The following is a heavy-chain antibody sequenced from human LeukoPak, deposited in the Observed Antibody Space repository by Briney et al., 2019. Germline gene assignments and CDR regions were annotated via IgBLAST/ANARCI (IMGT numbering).Heavy chain of an antibody. CDR3: ARDGPTGKTPYYYDSSGYPRGYFDY. CDR2: ISYDGSNK. D-gene: IGHD3-22*01. Sequence: SCKASGYIFTGYYMHWVRQAPGKGLEWVAVISYDGSNKYYADSVKGRFTISRDNSKNTLYLQMNSLRAEDTAVYYCARDGPTGKTPYYYDSSGYPRGYFDYWGQGTLVTVSS. CDR1: GYIFTGYY. J-gene: IGHJ4*02. V-gene: IGHV3-30-3*01.